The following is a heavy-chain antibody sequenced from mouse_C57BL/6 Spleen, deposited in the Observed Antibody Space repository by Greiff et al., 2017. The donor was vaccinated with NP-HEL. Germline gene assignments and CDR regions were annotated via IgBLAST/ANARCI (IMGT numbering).Heavy chain of an antibody. CDR3: ARGQDRYFDY. V-gene: IGHV1-80*01. Sequence: VQLVESGAELVKPGASVKISCKASGYAFSSYWMNWVKQRPGKGLEWIGQIYPGDGDTNYNGKFKGKATLTADKSSSTAYMQLSSLTSEDSAVYFCARGQDRYFDYWGQGTTLTVSS. CDR1: GYAFSSYW. CDR2: IYPGDGDT. J-gene: IGHJ2*01.